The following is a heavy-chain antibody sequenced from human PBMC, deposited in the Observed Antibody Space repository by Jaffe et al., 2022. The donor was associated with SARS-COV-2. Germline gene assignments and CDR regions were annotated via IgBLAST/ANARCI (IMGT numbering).Heavy chain of an antibody. CDR2: IYHSGST. D-gene: IGHD3-22*01. CDR1: GYSISSGYY. V-gene: IGHV4-38-2*02. Sequence: QVQLQESGPGLVKPSETLSLTCTVSGYSISSGYYWGWIRQPPGKGLEWIGSIYHSGSTYYNPSLKSRVTISVDTSKNQFSLKLSSVTAADTAVYYCARDSVFSSGSNAFDIWGQGTMVTVSS. CDR3: ARDSVFSSGSNAFDI. J-gene: IGHJ3*02.